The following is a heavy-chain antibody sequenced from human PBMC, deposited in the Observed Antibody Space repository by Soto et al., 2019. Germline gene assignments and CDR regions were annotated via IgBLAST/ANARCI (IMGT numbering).Heavy chain of an antibody. V-gene: IGHV3-13*01. CDR2: IGTAGDT. Sequence: GGSLRLSCAASGFTFSSYDMHWVRQATGKGLEWVSAIGTAGDTYYPGSVKGRFTISRENAKNSLYLQMNSLRAEETAVYYCARAQYSSCWSRWGGDAFDIWGQGTMVTVSS. CDR1: GFTFSSYD. D-gene: IGHD6-19*01. CDR3: ARAQYSSCWSRWGGDAFDI. J-gene: IGHJ3*02.